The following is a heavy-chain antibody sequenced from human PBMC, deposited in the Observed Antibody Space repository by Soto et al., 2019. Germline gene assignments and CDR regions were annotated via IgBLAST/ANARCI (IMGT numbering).Heavy chain of an antibody. CDR2: INPSGGST. CDR1: GDAVTSYY. CDR3: AREMEYCGSTSCTFDY. V-gene: IGHV1-46*01. J-gene: IGHJ4*02. D-gene: IGHD2-2*01. Sequence: ASVKVSCKASGDAVTSYYMHWVLQAPGEGLEWMGVINPSGGSTSYAQNFQGRVTMTRDTSTSTVYMEVSSLRSEDTAVYYCAREMEYCGSTSCTFDYWGQGTLVTVSS.